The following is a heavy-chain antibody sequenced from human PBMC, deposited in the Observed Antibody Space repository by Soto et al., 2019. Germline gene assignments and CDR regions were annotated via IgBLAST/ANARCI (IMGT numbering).Heavy chain of an antibody. CDR1: GFTFSSYV. J-gene: IGHJ4*02. D-gene: IGHD3-3*01. Sequence: PGGSLRLSCAASGFTFSSYVMSWVRQAPGKGLEWVSAISGSGGSTYYADSVKGRFTISRDNSKNTLYLQMNSLRAEDTAVYYCATIDFWSGYYFDYWGQGTLVTVSS. CDR2: ISGSGGST. V-gene: IGHV3-23*01. CDR3: ATIDFWSGYYFDY.